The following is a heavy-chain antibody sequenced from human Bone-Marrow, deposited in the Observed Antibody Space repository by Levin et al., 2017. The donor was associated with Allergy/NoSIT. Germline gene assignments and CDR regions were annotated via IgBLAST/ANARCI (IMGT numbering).Heavy chain of an antibody. V-gene: IGHV3-48*02. D-gene: IGHD5-18*01. J-gene: IGHJ4*02. CDR1: GFTFSSSS. Sequence: GGSLRLSCAASGFTFSSSSMNWVRQAPGKGLEWVSYIRSSSSIIYYADSVKGRFTISRDNAKNSLYLQMNSLRDEDTAVYYWARAGPPLWAHFDFWGQGTLVTVSS. CDR3: ARAGPPLWAHFDF. CDR2: IRSSSSII.